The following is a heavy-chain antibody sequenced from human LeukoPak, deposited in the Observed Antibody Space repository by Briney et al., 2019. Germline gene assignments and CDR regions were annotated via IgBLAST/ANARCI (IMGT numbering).Heavy chain of an antibody. V-gene: IGHV3-23*01. CDR1: GFTFSDYY. CDR2: ISGSGGST. CDR3: AKVNDFWSGYSSAYYYYMDV. J-gene: IGHJ6*03. D-gene: IGHD3-3*01. Sequence: GGSLRLSCAASGFTFSDYYMSWIRQAPGKGLEWVSAISGSGGSTYYADSVKGRFTISRDNSKNTLYLQMNSLRAEDTAVYYCAKVNDFWSGYSSAYYYYMDVWGKGTTVTVSS.